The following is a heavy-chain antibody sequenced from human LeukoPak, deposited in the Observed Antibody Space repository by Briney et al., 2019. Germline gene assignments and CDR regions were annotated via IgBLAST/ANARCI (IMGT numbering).Heavy chain of an antibody. V-gene: IGHV3-21*01. D-gene: IGHD4-17*01. J-gene: IGHJ3*01. CDR3: PRRTTFAFDV. CDR2: ISPSRIYI. Sequence: GXGLDWLSSISPSRIYIYYPHSLMGRFTISSDNPRNSLYLQMNSLRAEDTAVYYCPRRTTFAFDVWGQGTMVTISS.